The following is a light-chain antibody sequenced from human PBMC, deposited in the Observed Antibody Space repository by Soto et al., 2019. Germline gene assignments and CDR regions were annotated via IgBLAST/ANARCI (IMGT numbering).Light chain of an antibody. Sequence: DIHMTQSPSTLSASLGDIVTITCRASQSISSFLAWYQQKPGKAPKLLIYDASSLESGVPSRFSGSGSGTEFTLTISSLQPDDFATYYCQQYNIYWTFGQGTKVDIK. CDR1: QSISSF. J-gene: IGKJ1*01. CDR2: DAS. CDR3: QQYNIYWT. V-gene: IGKV1-5*01.